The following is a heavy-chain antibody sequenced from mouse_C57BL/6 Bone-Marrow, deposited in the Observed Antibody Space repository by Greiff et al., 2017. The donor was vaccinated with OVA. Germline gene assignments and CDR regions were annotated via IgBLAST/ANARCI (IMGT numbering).Heavy chain of an antibody. CDR3: AKNSIYDGYEYAMDY. CDR1: GFSLTSYG. V-gene: IGHV2-5*01. CDR2: IWRGGST. J-gene: IGHJ4*01. Sequence: VQLQQSGPGLVQPSQSLSITCTVSGFSLTSYGVHWVRQSPGKGLEWLGVIWRGGSTDYNAAFMSRLSITKDNSKSQVFFKMNSLQADDTAIYYCAKNSIYDGYEYAMDYWGQGTSVTVSS. D-gene: IGHD2-2*01.